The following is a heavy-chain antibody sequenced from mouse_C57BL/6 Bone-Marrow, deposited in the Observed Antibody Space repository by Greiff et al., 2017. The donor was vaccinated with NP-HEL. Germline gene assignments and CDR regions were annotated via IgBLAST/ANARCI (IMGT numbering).Heavy chain of an antibody. D-gene: IGHD1-1*01. CDR1: GYTFTSYW. CDR3: ARGPPYLMHR. J-gene: IGHJ3*02. CDR2: INPSSGYT. Sequence: QVQLKESGAELAKPGASVKLSCKASGYTFTSYWMHWVKQRPGQGLEWIGYINPSSGYTKYNQKFKDKATLTAAKSSSTAYMQLSSLTYEDSAVYYCARGPPYLMHRWGQGTLVTVSA. V-gene: IGHV1-7*01.